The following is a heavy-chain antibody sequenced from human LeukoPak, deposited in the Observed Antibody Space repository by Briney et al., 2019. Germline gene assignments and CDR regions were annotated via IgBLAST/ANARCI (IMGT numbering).Heavy chain of an antibody. V-gene: IGHV4-39*07. CDR3: AREGEDWDWFDP. CDR1: GGSIRSSTYY. CDR2: IYYTGST. Sequence: SETLSLTCTVSGGSIRSSTYYWDWIRQPPGKGLEWIGSIYYTGSTYYNPSLSSRVTILVDTSKNQFSLSLNSVTAADTAVYYCAREGEDWDWFDPWGQGTLVTVSS. D-gene: IGHD3-16*01. J-gene: IGHJ5*02.